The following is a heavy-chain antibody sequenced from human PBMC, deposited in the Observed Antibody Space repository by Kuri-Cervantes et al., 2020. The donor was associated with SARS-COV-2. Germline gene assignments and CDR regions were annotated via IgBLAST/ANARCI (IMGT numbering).Heavy chain of an antibody. CDR2: MNPNSGNT. CDR1: GYTFTSYD. D-gene: IGHD1-26*01. V-gene: IGHV1-8*02. Sequence: ASVKVSCKASGYTFTSYDINWVRQATGQGLEWMGWMNPNSGNTGYAQKFQGRVTMTRNTSISTAYMELSSLRSEDTAVYYCARDSRSYYQVLLDHFYYSYMDVWGKGTTVTVSS. J-gene: IGHJ6*03. CDR3: ARDSRSYYQVLLDHFYYSYMDV.